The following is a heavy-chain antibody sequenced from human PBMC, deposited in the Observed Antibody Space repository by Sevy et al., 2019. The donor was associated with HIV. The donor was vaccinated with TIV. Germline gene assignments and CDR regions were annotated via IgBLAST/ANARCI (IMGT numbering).Heavy chain of an antibody. V-gene: IGHV4-38-2*01. CDR1: GYSISSGYY. Sequence: SETLSLTCAVSGYSISSGYYWGWFRQPPGKGLGWIGSIYHSGSTYYNPSLKSRVTISVDTSKNQFSLKLSSVTAADTAVYYCARADPIVVVPAAKGGWFDPWGQGTLVTVSS. CDR2: IYHSGST. J-gene: IGHJ5*02. CDR3: ARADPIVVVPAAKGGWFDP. D-gene: IGHD2-2*01.